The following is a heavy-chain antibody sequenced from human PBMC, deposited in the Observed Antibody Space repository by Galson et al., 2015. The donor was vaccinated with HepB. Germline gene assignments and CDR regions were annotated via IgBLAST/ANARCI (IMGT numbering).Heavy chain of an antibody. V-gene: IGHV1-18*04. CDR3: ARVGRFVPAAIWGDYYYGVDV. D-gene: IGHD2-2*02. Sequence: SVKVSCKASGYTFTSDGISWVRQAPGQGLEWMGWTSAYNGNTNYAQKFEGRVTMTTDTFTSTAYMELRSLISDDTAVYYCARVGRFVPAAIWGDYYYGVDVWGQGTTVTVSS. CDR2: TSAYNGNT. CDR1: GYTFTSDG. J-gene: IGHJ6*02.